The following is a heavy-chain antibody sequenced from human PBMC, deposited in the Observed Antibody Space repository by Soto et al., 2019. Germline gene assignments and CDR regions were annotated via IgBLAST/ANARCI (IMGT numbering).Heavy chain of an antibody. CDR3: ALDDSSGYYFHY. Sequence: GASVKVSCKASGGTFSSYAISWVRQAPGQGLEWMGGIIPIFGTANYAQKFQGRVTITADESTSTAYMELSSLRSEDTAVYYCALDDSSGYYFHYWGQGTLVTVSS. D-gene: IGHD3-22*01. CDR1: GGTFSSYA. J-gene: IGHJ4*02. CDR2: IIPIFGTA. V-gene: IGHV1-69*13.